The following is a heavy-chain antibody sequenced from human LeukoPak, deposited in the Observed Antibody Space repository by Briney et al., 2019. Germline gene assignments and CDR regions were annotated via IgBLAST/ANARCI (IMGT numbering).Heavy chain of an antibody. D-gene: IGHD2-15*01. J-gene: IGHJ4*02. CDR1: GGSFSGYY. Sequence: PSETLSLTCAVYGGSFSGYYWSWIRQPPGKGLEWIGEINHSGSTNYNPSLKSRVTISVDTSKNQFSLKLSSVTAADTAVYYCARGHCSGGSCYYYFDYWGQGTLATVSS. CDR3: ARGHCSGGSCYYYFDY. V-gene: IGHV4-34*01. CDR2: INHSGST.